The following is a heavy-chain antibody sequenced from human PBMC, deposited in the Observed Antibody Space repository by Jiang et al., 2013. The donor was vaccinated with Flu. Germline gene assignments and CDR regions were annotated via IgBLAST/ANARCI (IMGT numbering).Heavy chain of an antibody. CDR1: GYTFTSYD. J-gene: IGHJ4*02. D-gene: IGHD3-22*01. V-gene: IGHV1-2*04. CDR3: ARDYYDSSGYYYVLDY. Sequence: GAEVKKPGASVKVSCKASGYTFTSYDINWARQAPGQGLEWMGWINPNSGGTNYAQKFQGWVTMTRDTSISTAYMELSRLRSDDTAVYYCARDYYDSSGYYYVLDYWGQGTLVTVSS. CDR2: INPNSGGT.